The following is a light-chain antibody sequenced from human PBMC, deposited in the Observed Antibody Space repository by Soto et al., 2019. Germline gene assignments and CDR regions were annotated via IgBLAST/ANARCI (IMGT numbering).Light chain of an antibody. Sequence: QSVLTQPASVSGSPGQSITISCSGTNSDIGAYDLVSWYQQHPGRAPKLIIYEVSHRPSGVSNRFSGSKSGNTASLTISGLQAEDETDYYCFSYTSSGTYVFGTGTKV. CDR1: NSDIGAYDL. CDR2: EVS. CDR3: FSYTSSGTYV. J-gene: IGLJ1*01. V-gene: IGLV2-14*03.